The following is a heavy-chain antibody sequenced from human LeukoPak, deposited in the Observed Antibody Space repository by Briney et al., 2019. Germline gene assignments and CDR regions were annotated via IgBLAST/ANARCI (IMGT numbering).Heavy chain of an antibody. CDR3: AKGCSSTSCVDY. CDR2: ISGSGGST. J-gene: IGHJ4*02. CDR1: GFTFSSYA. V-gene: IGHV3-23*01. D-gene: IGHD2-2*01. Sequence: GGSLRLSCAASGFTFSSYAITWVRQAPGKGLEWVSGISGSGGSTYYADSVKGRFTISRDNSKNTLYLQMNSLRAEDTAVYYCAKGCSSTSCVDYWGQGTLVTVSS.